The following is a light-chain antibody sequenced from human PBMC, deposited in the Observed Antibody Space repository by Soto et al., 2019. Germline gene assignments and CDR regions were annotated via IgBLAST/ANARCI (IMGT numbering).Light chain of an antibody. CDR3: QQYSDSSGA. J-gene: IGKJ1*01. CDR2: DAS. CDR1: QSIGTW. Sequence: DIQVTQSPSTLSASVGDRVTITCGASQSIGTWLAWYQQKPGKDPKLLIFDASTLASGVPSRFSGSGSGTDFTLTISSLQPDDFATYYCQQYSDSSGAFGQGTKVDIK. V-gene: IGKV1-5*01.